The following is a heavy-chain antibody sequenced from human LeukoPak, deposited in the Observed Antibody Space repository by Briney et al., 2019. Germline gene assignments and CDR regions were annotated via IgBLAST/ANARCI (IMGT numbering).Heavy chain of an antibody. J-gene: IGHJ5*02. V-gene: IGHV4-4*07. Sequence: KTSETLSLTCTVSGVSISSYYWSWIRQPAGKGLEWIGRIHTSGSTNYNPSLKSRVTISVDTSKNQFSLKLSSVTAADTAVYYCARVVDRYYDSSGYPQPNWFDPWGQGTLVTVSS. CDR1: GVSISSYY. CDR3: ARVVDRYYDSSGYPQPNWFDP. CDR2: IHTSGST. D-gene: IGHD3-22*01.